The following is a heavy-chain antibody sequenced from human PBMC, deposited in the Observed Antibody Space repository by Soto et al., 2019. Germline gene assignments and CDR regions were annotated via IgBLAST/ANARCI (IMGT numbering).Heavy chain of an antibody. CDR2: IIPIFGTA. J-gene: IGHJ6*02. Sequence: QVQLVQSGAEVKKPGSSVKVSGKASGGTFSSYAISWVRQAPGQGLEWMGVIIPIFGTANYAQKFQGRVTITEYKATSPAYMELSSLRSEDTAVYYCARGVVTAILDYGMDVWGQGTTVTVSS. V-gene: IGHV1-69*06. CDR1: GGTFSSYA. CDR3: ARGVVTAILDYGMDV. D-gene: IGHD2-21*02.